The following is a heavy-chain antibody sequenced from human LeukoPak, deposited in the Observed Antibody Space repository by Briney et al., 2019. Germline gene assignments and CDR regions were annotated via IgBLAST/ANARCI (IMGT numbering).Heavy chain of an antibody. CDR3: AAPSPMAALWDAFDI. D-gene: IGHD2-2*01. Sequence: ASVKVSCKASRYTFTSYYMHWVRQAPGQGLEWMGIINPSGGSTSYAQKFQGRVTMTRDTSTSTVYMELSSLRSEDTAVYYCAAPSPMAALWDAFDIWGQGTMVTVSS. V-gene: IGHV1-46*01. CDR1: RYTFTSYY. CDR2: INPSGGST. J-gene: IGHJ3*02.